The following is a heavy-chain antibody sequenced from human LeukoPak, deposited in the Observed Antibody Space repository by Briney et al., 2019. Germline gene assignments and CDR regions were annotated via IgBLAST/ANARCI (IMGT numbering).Heavy chain of an antibody. V-gene: IGHV3-21*06. J-gene: IGHJ4*02. CDR2: ISSSSSYI. Sequence: GGSLRLSCAASGFTFSSFGMNWVRQAPGKGLEWVSSISSSSSYIFYADSVKGRFTISRDNAKNSLYLQMNSLRAEDTAVYYCARDSGQDILVVVAADYFDYWGQGTLVTVSS. CDR1: GFTFSSFG. D-gene: IGHD2-15*01. CDR3: ARDSGQDILVVVAADYFDY.